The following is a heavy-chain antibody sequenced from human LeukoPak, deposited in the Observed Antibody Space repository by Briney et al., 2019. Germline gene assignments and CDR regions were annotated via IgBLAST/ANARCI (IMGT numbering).Heavy chain of an antibody. Sequence: GGSLRLSCAASGFTFSSYSMNWVRQAPGKGLEWVSSISSSSSYIYYADSVKGRFTISRDNAKNSLYLQMNSLRAEDTALYHCARARTYYDILTGLSYYYYYMDVWGKGTTVTISS. CDR3: ARARTYYDILTGLSYYYYYMDV. CDR2: ISSSSSYI. D-gene: IGHD3-9*01. CDR1: GFTFSSYS. V-gene: IGHV3-21*04. J-gene: IGHJ6*03.